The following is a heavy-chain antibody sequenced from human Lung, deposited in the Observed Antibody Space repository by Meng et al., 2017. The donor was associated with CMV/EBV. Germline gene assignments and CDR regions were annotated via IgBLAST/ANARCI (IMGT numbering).Heavy chain of an antibody. CDR1: GFTLSTYD. D-gene: IGHD7-27*01. Sequence: SCVASGFTLSTYDMTWVRQAPGKGLEWVSSISSSGSPIYYADSVQGRFTISRDNAKNSLHLQMHSLRVEDTAVYYCVHLPGDFWGDSFDVWGQGXMVTVSS. J-gene: IGHJ3*01. V-gene: IGHV3-48*03. CDR2: ISSSGSPI. CDR3: VHLPGDFWGDSFDV.